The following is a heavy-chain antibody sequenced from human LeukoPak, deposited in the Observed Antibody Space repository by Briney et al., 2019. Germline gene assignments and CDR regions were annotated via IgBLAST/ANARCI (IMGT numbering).Heavy chain of an antibody. V-gene: IGHV3-23*01. CDR2: ISGSGGST. Sequence: PGGSLRLSCAASGFTFSSYAMSWVRQAPGKGLEWVSAISGSGGSTYYADSVKGRFTISRDNSKNTLYLQMNSLRAEDTAVYYCALLRYFDWLLFNGLDYWGQGTLVTVSS. D-gene: IGHD3-9*01. CDR1: GFTFSSYA. CDR3: ALLRYFDWLLFNGLDY. J-gene: IGHJ4*02.